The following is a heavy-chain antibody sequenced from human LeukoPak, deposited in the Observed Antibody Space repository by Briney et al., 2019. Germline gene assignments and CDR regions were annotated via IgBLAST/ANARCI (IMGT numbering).Heavy chain of an antibody. V-gene: IGHV4-34*01. D-gene: IGHD6-19*01. CDR2: INHSGST. J-gene: IGHJ6*03. CDR3: ARDLKIAVAFCMDV. CDR1: GGSFSGYY. Sequence: SETLSLTCAVYGGSFSGYYWSWIRQPPGKGLEWIGEINHSGSTNYNPSLKSRVTISVDTSKNQFSLKLSSVTAADTAVYYCARDLKIAVAFCMDVWGKGTTVTVSS.